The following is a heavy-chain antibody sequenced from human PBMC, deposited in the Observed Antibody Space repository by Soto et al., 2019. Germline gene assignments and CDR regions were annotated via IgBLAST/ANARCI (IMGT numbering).Heavy chain of an antibody. J-gene: IGHJ5*02. CDR1: GGSFSGYY. Sequence: SETLSLTCAVYGGSFSGYYWSWIRQPPGKGLEWIGSINYSGSTYYNPSLKSRVTISVDTSKNQFSLKLSSVTAADTAVYYCATGTKLLRFLEWLLSDNWFDPWGQGTLVTVSS. D-gene: IGHD3-3*01. CDR3: ATGTKLLRFLEWLLSDNWFDP. V-gene: IGHV4-34*01. CDR2: INYSGST.